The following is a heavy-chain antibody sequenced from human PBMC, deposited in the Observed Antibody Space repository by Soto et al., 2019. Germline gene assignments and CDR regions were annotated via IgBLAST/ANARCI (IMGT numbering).Heavy chain of an antibody. J-gene: IGHJ4*02. CDR2: IYYSGST. Sequence: QVQLQESGPGLVKPSETLSLTCTVSGGSVSSGSYYWSWIRQPPGKGLEWIGYIYYSGSTNYNLSLKSRVTISVDTSKNQFSLKLSSVTAADTAVYYCARAIDCGGDCYLFDYWGQGTLVTVSS. V-gene: IGHV4-61*01. CDR3: ARAIDCGGDCYLFDY. CDR1: GGSVSSGSYY. D-gene: IGHD2-21*02.